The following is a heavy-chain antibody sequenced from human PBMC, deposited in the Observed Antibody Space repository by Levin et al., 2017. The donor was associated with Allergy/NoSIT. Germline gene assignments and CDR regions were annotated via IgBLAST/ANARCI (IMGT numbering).Heavy chain of an antibody. CDR1: GFTFSSYA. D-gene: IGHD3-9*01. J-gene: IGHJ4*02. CDR2: ISYDGSNK. Sequence: TLSLTCAASGFTFSSYAMHWVRQAPGKGLEWVAVISYDGSNKYYADSVKGRFTISRDNSKNTLYLQMNSLRAEDTAVYYCAREGPLQGPQLRYFDWLLYWGQGTLVTVSS. V-gene: IGHV3-30-3*01. CDR3: AREGPLQGPQLRYFDWLLY.